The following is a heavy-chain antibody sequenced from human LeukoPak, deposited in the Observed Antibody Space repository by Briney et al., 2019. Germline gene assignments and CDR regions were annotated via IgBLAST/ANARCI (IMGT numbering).Heavy chain of an antibody. J-gene: IGHJ4*02. CDR1: GGSIRSYY. Sequence: AETLSLTCTVSGGSIRSYYWSGIRQPPGKGLEWIGYIYYSGSTNYNPSLKSRVTISVDTSKNQFSLKLSSVTAADTAVYYCARLPDWYFDYWGQGTLVTVSS. D-gene: IGHD2-21*01. V-gene: IGHV4-59*08. CDR2: IYYSGST. CDR3: ARLPDWYFDY.